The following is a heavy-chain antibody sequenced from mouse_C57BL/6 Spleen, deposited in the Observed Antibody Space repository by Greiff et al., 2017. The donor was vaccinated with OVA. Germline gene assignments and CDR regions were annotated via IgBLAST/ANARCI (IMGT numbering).Heavy chain of an antibody. CDR3: ARESDCGSGGFAY. D-gene: IGHD1-1*01. J-gene: IGHJ3*01. CDR2: ISYSGST. Sequence: EVKLQESGPGMVKPSQSLSLTCTVTGYSITSGYDWHWIRHFPGNKLEWMGYISYSGSTNYNPSLKSRISITHDTSKNHFFLKLNSETTEDTATYYCARESDCGSGGFAYWGQGTLVTVSA. CDR1: GYSITSGYD. V-gene: IGHV3-1*01.